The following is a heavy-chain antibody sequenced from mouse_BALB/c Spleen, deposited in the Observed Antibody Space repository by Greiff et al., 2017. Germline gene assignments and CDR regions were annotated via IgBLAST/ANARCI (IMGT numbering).Heavy chain of an antibody. Sequence: EVQLVESGGGLVQPGGSMKLSCVASGFTFSNYWMNWVRQSPEKGLEWVAEIRLKSNNYATHYAESVKGRFTISRDDSKSSVYLQMNNLRAEDTGIYYCTRAYYYGSSYGYWGQGTTLTVSS. CDR2: IRLKSNNYAT. D-gene: IGHD1-1*01. CDR1: GFTFSNYW. J-gene: IGHJ2*01. CDR3: TRAYYYGSSYGY. V-gene: IGHV6-6*02.